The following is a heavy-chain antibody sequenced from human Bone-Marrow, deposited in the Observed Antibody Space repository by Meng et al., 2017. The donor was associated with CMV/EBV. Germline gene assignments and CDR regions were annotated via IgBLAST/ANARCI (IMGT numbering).Heavy chain of an antibody. CDR3: ASRTGYCSSTSCRADEPGVDY. CDR2: IIPILGIA. D-gene: IGHD2-2*01. Sequence: SVKVSCKASGVTFSSYTISWVRQAPGQGLEWMGRIIPILGIANYAQKFQGRVTITADKSTSTAYMELSSLRSEDTAVYYCASRTGYCSSTSCRADEPGVDYWGQGTLVTVSS. CDR1: GVTFSSYT. J-gene: IGHJ4*02. V-gene: IGHV1-69*02.